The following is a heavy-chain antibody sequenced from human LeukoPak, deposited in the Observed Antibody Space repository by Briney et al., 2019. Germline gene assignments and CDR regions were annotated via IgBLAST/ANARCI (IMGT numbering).Heavy chain of an antibody. Sequence: GGSLRLSCAASGFTFSNAWMSWVRQAPGKGMEWVGRIKSKTDGGTTDYAAPVKGRFTISRDDSKNTLYLQMNSLKTEDTAVYYCTTGDYYDSSGYYYPGYFQHWGQGTLVTVSS. J-gene: IGHJ1*01. V-gene: IGHV3-15*01. CDR3: TTGDYYDSSGYYYPGYFQH. CDR1: GFTFSNAW. D-gene: IGHD3-22*01. CDR2: IKSKTDGGTT.